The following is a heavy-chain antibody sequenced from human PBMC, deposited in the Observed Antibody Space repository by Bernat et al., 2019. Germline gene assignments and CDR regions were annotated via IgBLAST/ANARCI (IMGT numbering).Heavy chain of an antibody. CDR2: IKQDGSEK. D-gene: IGHD3-9*01. CDR3: ARRVLTGYYTAYYYYYMDV. V-gene: IGHV3-7*03. CDR1: GFTFSSCW. J-gene: IGHJ6*03. Sequence: EVQLVESGGGLVQPGGSLRLSCAASGFTFSSCWMSWVRQAPGKGLEWVANIKQDGSEKYYVDSVKGRFTISRDNAKNSLYLQMNSLRAEDTAVYYCARRVLTGYYTAYYYYYMDVWGKGTTATVSS.